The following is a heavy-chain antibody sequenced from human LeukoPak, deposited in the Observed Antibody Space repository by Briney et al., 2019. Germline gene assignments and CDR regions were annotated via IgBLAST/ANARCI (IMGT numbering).Heavy chain of an antibody. CDR1: GFTFSSYG. Sequence: HPGGSLRLSCAASGFTFSSYGMHWVRQAPGKGLEWVAFTRYDGSNKYYADSVKGRFTISRDNSKNTLYLQMNSLRAEDTAVYFCAKDWGSKFASGSSYLDSWGQGTLVTVSS. CDR3: AKDWGSKFASGSSYLDS. V-gene: IGHV3-30*02. D-gene: IGHD3-10*01. CDR2: TRYDGSNK. J-gene: IGHJ4*02.